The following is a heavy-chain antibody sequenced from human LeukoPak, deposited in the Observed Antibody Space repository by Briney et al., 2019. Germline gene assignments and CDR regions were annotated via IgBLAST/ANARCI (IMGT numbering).Heavy chain of an antibody. CDR2: IYHSGST. CDR3: ARASTHYSNYERENNWFDP. V-gene: IGHV4-4*02. Sequence: PSETLSLTCAVSVGSISSSNWWSWVRQPPGKGLEWIGEIYHSGSTNYNPSLKSRVTISVDKSKNQFSLKLSSVTAADTAVYYCARASTHYSNYERENNWFDPWGQGTLVTVSS. J-gene: IGHJ5*02. CDR1: VGSISSSNW. D-gene: IGHD4-11*01.